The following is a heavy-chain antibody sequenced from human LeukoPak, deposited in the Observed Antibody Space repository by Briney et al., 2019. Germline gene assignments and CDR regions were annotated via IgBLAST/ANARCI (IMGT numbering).Heavy chain of an antibody. D-gene: IGHD6-13*01. CDR3: ARIRNSAAAD. V-gene: IGHV3-74*01. CDR1: GFTFSTYW. CDR2: INTDGDST. J-gene: IGHJ4*02. Sequence: PGGSLRLSCAASGFTFSTYWMQWVRQAPGKGLVWVSHINTDGDSTRDADSVKGRFTISRDNAKNTLHLQMNSLRAEDTAVYYCARIRNSAAADWGQGTLVTVSS.